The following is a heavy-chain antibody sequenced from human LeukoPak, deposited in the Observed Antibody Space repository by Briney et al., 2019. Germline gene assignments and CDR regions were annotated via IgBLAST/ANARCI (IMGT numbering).Heavy chain of an antibody. CDR2: ITNSGTT. D-gene: IGHD1-26*01. CDR3: ACVGVSLSGQNY. V-gene: IGHV4-59*03. Sequence: SETLSLTCNVSGESISSHYWSWTRQSPGKGLEWIGYITNSGTTKFNPSLKSRVTISRDTSKNQISLRLSSVTAADTAVYYCACVGVSLSGQNYWGQGTLVTVSS. J-gene: IGHJ4*02. CDR1: GESISSHY.